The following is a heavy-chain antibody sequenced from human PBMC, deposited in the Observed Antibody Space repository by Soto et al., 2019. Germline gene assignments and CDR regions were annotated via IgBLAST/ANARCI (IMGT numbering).Heavy chain of an antibody. CDR1: GFTFSDYY. D-gene: IGHD1-1*01. CDR2: ITSDGSPV. CDR3: AGGEMSTISFDY. V-gene: IGHV3-11*01. Sequence: GGSLRLSCAASGFTFSDYYMSWIRQAPGKGLEWVSYITSDGSPVYYADSVRGRFTISRDSAKNSVSLQMNSLRAEDTAMYYCAGGEMSTISFDYWGQGTLVTVSS. J-gene: IGHJ4*02.